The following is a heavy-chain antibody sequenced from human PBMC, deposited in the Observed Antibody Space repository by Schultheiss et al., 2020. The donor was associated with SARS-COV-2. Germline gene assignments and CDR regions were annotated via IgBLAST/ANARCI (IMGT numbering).Heavy chain of an antibody. J-gene: IGHJ6*03. D-gene: IGHD3-10*01. Sequence: ASVKVSCKASGGTFSSYAISWVRQAPGQGLEWMGWISAYNGNTNYAQKLQGRVTMTTDTSTSTAYMELRSLRSDDTAVYYCARALYGFFYYYYYMDVWGKGTTVTVSS. CDR2: ISAYNGNT. V-gene: IGHV1-18*01. CDR3: ARALYGFFYYYYYMDV. CDR1: GGTFSSYA.